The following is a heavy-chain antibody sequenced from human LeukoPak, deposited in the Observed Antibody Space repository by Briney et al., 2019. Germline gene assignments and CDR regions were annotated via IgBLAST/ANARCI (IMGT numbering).Heavy chain of an antibody. CDR3: ARFGGGSCSGSSCYDYYVDV. D-gene: IGHD2-2*01. V-gene: IGHV3-21*01. J-gene: IGHJ6*03. CDR2: ISSTSSYI. Sequence: GGSLRLSCAASGFLFSSYSVIWVRQAPGKGLEWVSSISSTSSYIFYADSLKGRFTISRDNAKNSLYLQMNSLRAEDTAVYYCARFGGGSCSGSSCYDYYVDVWGKGTTATVSS. CDR1: GFLFSSYS.